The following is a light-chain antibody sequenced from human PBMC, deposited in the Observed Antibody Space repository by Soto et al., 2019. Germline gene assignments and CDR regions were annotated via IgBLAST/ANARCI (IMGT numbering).Light chain of an antibody. CDR2: GAS. V-gene: IGKV3-20*01. CDR3: HQYGTAPLA. J-gene: IGKJ3*01. Sequence: EVALTQSPGTLSLSPVERATLSCRASQSVAANYLAWYQPKRGQAPRLIIYGASSRATGIADRFSGRGSGTAFTLTITRLKPEDFSVYYCHQYGTAPLAFGPATKVDIK. CDR1: QSVAANY.